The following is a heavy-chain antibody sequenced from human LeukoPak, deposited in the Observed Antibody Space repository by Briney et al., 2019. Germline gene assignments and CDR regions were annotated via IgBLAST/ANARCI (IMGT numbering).Heavy chain of an antibody. V-gene: IGHV1-69*13. J-gene: IGHJ6*02. D-gene: IGHD1-20*01. CDR1: GGTFISYA. Sequence: SVKVSCKASGGTFISYAISWVRQAPGQGLEWMGGIIPIFGTANYAQKFQGRVTITADESTSTAYMELSSLRSEDTAVYYCARGRPLYNWNDNYYYYYGMDVWGQGTTVTVSS. CDR3: ARGRPLYNWNDNYYYYYGMDV. CDR2: IIPIFGTA.